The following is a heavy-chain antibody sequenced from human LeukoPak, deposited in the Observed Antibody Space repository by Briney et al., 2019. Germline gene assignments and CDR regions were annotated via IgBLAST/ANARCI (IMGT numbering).Heavy chain of an antibody. D-gene: IGHD6-13*01. J-gene: IGHJ4*02. CDR1: EYSFTNYW. V-gene: IGHV5-51*01. Sequence: MTGESLKISCKGSEYSFTNYWIGWVRQMPGKGLEWMGIIYPGDSDTRYSPSFQGQVTISADRSITTAYLQWSSLKASDTAIYYCARHRRSSIYSSFDYWGQGTLVTVSS. CDR3: ARHRRSSIYSSFDY. CDR2: IYPGDSDT.